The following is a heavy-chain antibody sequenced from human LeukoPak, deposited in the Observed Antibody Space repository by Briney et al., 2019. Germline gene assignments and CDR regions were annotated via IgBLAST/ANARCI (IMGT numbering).Heavy chain of an antibody. V-gene: IGHV4-61*01. Sequence: SETLSLTCTVSGGSVSSGSYYWNWIRQPPGKGLEWIGDIYFSGSTNHNPSLKSRVIILLDTSKNQFSLELTSVTDADTAVYYCARVYTTSLFDYWGQGTLVTVSS. D-gene: IGHD3-16*01. J-gene: IGHJ4*02. CDR2: IYFSGST. CDR3: ARVYTTSLFDY. CDR1: GGSVSSGSYY.